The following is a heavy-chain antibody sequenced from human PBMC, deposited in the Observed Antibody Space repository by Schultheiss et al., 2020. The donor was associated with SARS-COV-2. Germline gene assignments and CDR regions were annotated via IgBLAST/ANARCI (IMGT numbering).Heavy chain of an antibody. CDR3: ARRNFGSYSDY. CDR2: IYYSGST. D-gene: IGHD3-3*01. Sequence: SETLSLTCTVSGGSISSGGYYWSWIRQHPGKGLEWIGYIYYSGSTYYNPSLSSRVTMSVDTSKNQFSLRLSSVTAADTAVYYCARRNFGSYSDYWGQGTLVTVSS. V-gene: IGHV4-31*03. J-gene: IGHJ4*02. CDR1: GGSISSGGYY.